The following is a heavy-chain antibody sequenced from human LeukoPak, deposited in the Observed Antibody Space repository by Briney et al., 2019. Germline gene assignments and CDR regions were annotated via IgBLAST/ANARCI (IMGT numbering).Heavy chain of an antibody. CDR2: IRIYNGNT. Sequence: ASVKVSCKASGYTFSSYTITWMRQAPGQGLEWMGWIRIYNGNTKYAQKFQDRVTMTTETSTSTAYMELRSLRSSDTAVYFCARGATPMAPDVWGQGTLVTVSS. CDR1: GYTFSSYT. CDR3: ARGATPMAPDV. J-gene: IGHJ4*02. D-gene: IGHD5-18*01. V-gene: IGHV1-18*01.